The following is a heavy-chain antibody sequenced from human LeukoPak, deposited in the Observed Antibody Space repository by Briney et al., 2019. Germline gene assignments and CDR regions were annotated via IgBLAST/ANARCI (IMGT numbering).Heavy chain of an antibody. CDR1: GFTFDDYG. J-gene: IGHJ4*02. V-gene: IGHV3-30*02. CDR3: ASRRNDYGDLGY. CDR2: IRFNGSNN. Sequence: GGSLRLSCAASGFTFDDYGMHWVRQAPGKGLEWVAFIRFNGSNNYYADSVKGRFTISRDNSKNTLYLQMNSLRAEDTAVYYCASRRNDYGDLGYWGQGTLVTVSS. D-gene: IGHD4-17*01.